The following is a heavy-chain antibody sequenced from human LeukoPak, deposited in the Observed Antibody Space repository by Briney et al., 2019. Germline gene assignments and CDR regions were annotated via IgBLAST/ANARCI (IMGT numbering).Heavy chain of an antibody. Sequence: GGSLRLSYAASGFTFSSYGMHWVRQAPGKGLEWVAFIRYDGSNKYYADSVKGRFTISRDNSKNTLYLQVNSLRAEDTAVYYCAKDPDYYGSGSGDYWGQGTLVTVSS. CDR1: GFTFSSYG. D-gene: IGHD3-10*01. CDR3: AKDPDYYGSGSGDY. J-gene: IGHJ4*02. V-gene: IGHV3-30*02. CDR2: IRYDGSNK.